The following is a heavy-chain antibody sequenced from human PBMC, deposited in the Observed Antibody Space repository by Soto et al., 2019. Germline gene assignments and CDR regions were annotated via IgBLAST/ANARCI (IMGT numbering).Heavy chain of an antibody. CDR3: ARDLGIAPIDY. CDR2: IYSGGST. Sequence: GGSLRLSCAASGFTVSSNYMSWVRQAPGKGLEWVSVIYSGGSTYYADSVKGRFTISRDNSKNTLYLQMNSLRAEDTAVYYCARDLGIAPIDYWGQGTLVTVSS. V-gene: IGHV3-53*01. CDR1: GFTVSSNY. D-gene: IGHD6-13*01. J-gene: IGHJ4*02.